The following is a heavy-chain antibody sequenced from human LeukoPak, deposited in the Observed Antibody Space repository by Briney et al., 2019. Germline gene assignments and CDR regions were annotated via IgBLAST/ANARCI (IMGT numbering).Heavy chain of an antibody. Sequence: QSGGSLRLSCAASGFTFSSYGMHWVRQAPGKGLEWVAVISYDGSNKYYADSVKGRFTISRDNSRNTLYLQMNSLRAEDTAVYYCAKIRYDSSGSHAFDIWGQGTMVTVSS. CDR3: AKIRYDSSGSHAFDI. CDR1: GFTFSSYG. V-gene: IGHV3-30*18. D-gene: IGHD3-22*01. CDR2: ISYDGSNK. J-gene: IGHJ3*02.